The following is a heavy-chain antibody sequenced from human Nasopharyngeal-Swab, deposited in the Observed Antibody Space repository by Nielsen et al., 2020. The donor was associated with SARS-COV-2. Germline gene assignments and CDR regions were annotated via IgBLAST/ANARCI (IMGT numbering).Heavy chain of an antibody. V-gene: IGHV4-4*02. CDR3: ARGPYYDYVWGSYRNPEFDY. CDR1: GGSISSSNW. CDR2: IYHSGST. J-gene: IGHJ4*02. Sequence: SETLSLTCAVSGGSISSSNWWSWVRQPPGQGLEWIGEIYHSGSTNYNPSLKSRVTISVDTSKNQFSLKLSSVTAADTAVYYCARGPYYDYVWGSYRNPEFDYWGQGTLVTVSS. D-gene: IGHD3-16*02.